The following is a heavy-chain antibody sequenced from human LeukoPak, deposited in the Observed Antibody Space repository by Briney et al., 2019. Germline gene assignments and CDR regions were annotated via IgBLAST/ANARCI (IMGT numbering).Heavy chain of an antibody. CDR3: ARVPGDY. CDR1: GFTFSSYS. J-gene: IGHJ4*02. CDR2: ISSSSSYI. Sequence: GGSLRLSCAASGFTFSSYSMNWVRQAPGKGLEWVSSISSSSSYIYYGDSVKGRFTISRDNARNSLYLQMNSLRAEDTAVYYCARVPGDYWGQGTLVTVSS. V-gene: IGHV3-21*01.